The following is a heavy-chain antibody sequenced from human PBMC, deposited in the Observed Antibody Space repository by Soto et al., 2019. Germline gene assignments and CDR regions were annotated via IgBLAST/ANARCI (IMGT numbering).Heavy chain of an antibody. J-gene: IGHJ3*02. V-gene: IGHV4-30-4*01. D-gene: IGHD2-8*01. CDR1: GDSISSDNYF. CDR3: AREVNVVALSDAFDI. CDR2: ISNRGTP. Sequence: QVQLQESGPGLVKPSQTLSLICTVSGDSISSDNYFWSWLRQPPGQGMEWIGYISNRGTPYYNPSLKSRVTISLDTSQNRFSLDMYSVTAADTAVYYCAREVNVVALSDAFDIWGQGTMVTVSS.